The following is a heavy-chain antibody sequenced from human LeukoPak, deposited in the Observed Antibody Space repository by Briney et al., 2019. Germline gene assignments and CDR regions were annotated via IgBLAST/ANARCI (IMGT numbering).Heavy chain of an antibody. D-gene: IGHD6-19*01. V-gene: IGHV3-30*18. J-gene: IGHJ4*02. CDR1: GFTFSSYA. Sequence: PGGSLRLSCAASGFTFSSYAMHWVRQAPSKGLEWVAVMSYDGGTKYYAESVKGRFTISRDNSKNTLYLQINSLRAEDTAVYYCAKVPRQNGWFPLSDYWGQGALVTVSS. CDR2: MSYDGGTK. CDR3: AKVPRQNGWFPLSDY.